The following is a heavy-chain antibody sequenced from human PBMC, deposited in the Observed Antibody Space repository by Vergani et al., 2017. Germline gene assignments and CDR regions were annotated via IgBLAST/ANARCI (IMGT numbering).Heavy chain of an antibody. CDR3: ATDPRSAAAGTRDY. CDR2: IIPILGVA. CDR1: GGTFSSYT. Sequence: QVQLVQSGAEVKKPGSSVKVSCKASGGTFSSYTISWVRQAPGQGLEWMGRIIPILGVANYAQKFQGRVTITADKSTSTAYMELSSLRSEDTAVYYCATDPRSAAAGTRDYWGQGTLVTVSS. V-gene: IGHV1-69*08. D-gene: IGHD6-13*01. J-gene: IGHJ4*02.